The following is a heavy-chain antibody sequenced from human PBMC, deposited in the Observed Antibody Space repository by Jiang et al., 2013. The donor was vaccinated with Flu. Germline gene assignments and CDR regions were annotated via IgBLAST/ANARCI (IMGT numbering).Heavy chain of an antibody. Sequence: LLKPSETLSLTCAVYGGSFSGYYWSWIRQPPGKGLEWIGEINHSGSTNYNPSLKSRVTISVDTSKNQFSLKLSSVTAADTAVYYCARHIPKGGWYSVHDYWGQGTLVTVSS. D-gene: IGHD6-19*01. CDR3: ARHIPKGGWYSVHDY. CDR1: GGSFSGYY. J-gene: IGHJ4*02. V-gene: IGHV4-34*01. CDR2: INHSGST.